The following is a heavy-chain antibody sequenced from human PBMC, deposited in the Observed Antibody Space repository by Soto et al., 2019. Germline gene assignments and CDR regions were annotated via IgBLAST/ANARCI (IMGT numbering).Heavy chain of an antibody. D-gene: IGHD2-15*01. CDR1: GYTFTSYD. V-gene: IGHV1-8*01. CDR3: ARGGYCSGGSCYYDFDC. CDR2: MNPNSGNT. J-gene: IGHJ4*02. Sequence: ASVKVSCKASGYTFTSYDINWVRQATGQGLEWMGWMNPNSGNTGYAQKFQGRVTMTRNTSISTAYMELSSLRSEDTAVYYCARGGYCSGGSCYYDFDCWGQGTLVTVSS.